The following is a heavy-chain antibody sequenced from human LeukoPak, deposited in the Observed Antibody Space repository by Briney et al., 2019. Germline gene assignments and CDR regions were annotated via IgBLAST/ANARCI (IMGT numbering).Heavy chain of an antibody. CDR3: ARVMDTVTTADMDV. J-gene: IGHJ6*02. Sequence: SETLSLTCTVSGGSISSGDYYWSWIRQPPGKGLEWIGYIYYSGSTYYNPSLKSRVTISVDTSKNQFSLKLSSVTAADTAVYYCARVMDTVTTADMDVWGQGTTVTVSS. D-gene: IGHD4-17*01. V-gene: IGHV4-30-4*01. CDR2: IYYSGST. CDR1: GGSISSGDYY.